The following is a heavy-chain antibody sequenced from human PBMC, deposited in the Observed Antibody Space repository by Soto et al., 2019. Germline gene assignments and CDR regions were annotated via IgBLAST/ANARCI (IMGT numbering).Heavy chain of an antibody. CDR1: GFTFSSYA. J-gene: IGHJ3*02. CDR3: AKDDPSLIGATTDDAFDI. CDR2: ISGSGGST. Sequence: EVQLLESGGGLVQPGGSLRLSCAASGFTFSSYAMSWVRRAPGKGLEWVSAISGSGGSTYYADSVKGRFTISRDNSKNTLYLQMNSLRAEDTAVYYCAKDDPSLIGATTDDAFDIWGQGTMVTVSS. D-gene: IGHD1-1*01. V-gene: IGHV3-23*01.